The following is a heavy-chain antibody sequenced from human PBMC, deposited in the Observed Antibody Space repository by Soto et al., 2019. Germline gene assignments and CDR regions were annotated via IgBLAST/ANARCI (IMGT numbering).Heavy chain of an antibody. V-gene: IGHV4-59*01. D-gene: IGHD5-12*01. CDR3: ARTRRDGYNSPFDY. Sequence: SETLSLTCTVSGGSISSYYWSWIRQPPGKGLEWIGYIYYSGSTNYNPSLKSRVTISVDTSKNQFSLKLSSVTAADTAVYYCARTRRDGYNSPFDYWGQGSLVTVSS. CDR1: GGSISSYY. CDR2: IYYSGST. J-gene: IGHJ4*02.